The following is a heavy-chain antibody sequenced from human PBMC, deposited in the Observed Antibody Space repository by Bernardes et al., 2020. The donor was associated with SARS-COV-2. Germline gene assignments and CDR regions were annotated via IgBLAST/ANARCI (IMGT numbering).Heavy chain of an antibody. CDR3: AAGPNWFDH. J-gene: IGHJ5*02. CDR1: GTTFTSSA. V-gene: IGHV1-58*01. Sequence: KVHCEASGTTFTSSAVQWVRQARGQHLEWMGWIDVDGGGTNYAQKFQGRVTITWDVSTRTAYMDLSSLRSEDTAVYYCAAGPNWFDHWGQGTLLTVSS. CDR2: IDVDGGGT.